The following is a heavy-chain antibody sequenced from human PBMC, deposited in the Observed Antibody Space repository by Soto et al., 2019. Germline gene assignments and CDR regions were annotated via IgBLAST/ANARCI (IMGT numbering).Heavy chain of an antibody. V-gene: IGHV3-23*01. CDR1: GFTFSSYA. D-gene: IGHD3-22*01. CDR2: ISGSGGST. CDR3: AKDSTYDSSGYYPG. J-gene: IGHJ4*02. Sequence: GGSLRLSCAASGFTFSSYAMSWVRQAPGKGLEWVSAISGSGGSTYYADSVKGRFTISRDDSKNTLYLQMNSLRAEDTAVYYCAKDSTYDSSGYYPGWGQGTLVTVSS.